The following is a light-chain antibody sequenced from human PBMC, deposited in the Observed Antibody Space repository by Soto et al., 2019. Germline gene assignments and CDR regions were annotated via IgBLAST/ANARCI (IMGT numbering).Light chain of an antibody. V-gene: IGKV3-20*01. Sequence: EIVLTQSPGTLSFSPGERASLPCRASQSVSSSYLAWYQQKPGQPPTLLIYGESSRATGIPDRLSGSGSGTDLNLTISRLEPEDFAVFYCQNYDSLPITFGQGTRLEI. J-gene: IGKJ5*01. CDR3: QNYDSLPIT. CDR2: GES. CDR1: QSVSSSY.